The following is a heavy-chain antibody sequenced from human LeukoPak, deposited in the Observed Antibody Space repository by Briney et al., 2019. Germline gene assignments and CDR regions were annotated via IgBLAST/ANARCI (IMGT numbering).Heavy chain of an antibody. V-gene: IGHV1-2*02. J-gene: IGHJ4*02. CDR3: ARRDGYNLDYFDD. CDR1: GYTFTGYY. Sequence: ASVNVSCTASGYTFTGYYMHWVRQAPGQGLEWMGWINPNSGGTNYAQKFQGRVTMTRDMSTSTVYMELSSLRSEDTAVYYCARRDGYNLDYFDDWGQGTLVTVSS. CDR2: INPNSGGT. D-gene: IGHD5-24*01.